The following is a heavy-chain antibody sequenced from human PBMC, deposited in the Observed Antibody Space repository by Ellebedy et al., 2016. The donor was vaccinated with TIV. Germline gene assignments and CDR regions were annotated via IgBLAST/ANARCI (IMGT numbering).Heavy chain of an antibody. D-gene: IGHD3-22*01. Sequence: GESLKISXAASGFTFSDYYMNWIRQAPGKGLEWVSYISSSGSTIYYADSVKGRFTISRDNAKNSLYLQMNSLRAEDTAVYYCARADLGSGYYYDSSGYNAFDIWGQGTMVTVSS. J-gene: IGHJ3*02. CDR3: ARADLGSGYYYDSSGYNAFDI. V-gene: IGHV3-11*01. CDR1: GFTFSDYY. CDR2: ISSSGSTI.